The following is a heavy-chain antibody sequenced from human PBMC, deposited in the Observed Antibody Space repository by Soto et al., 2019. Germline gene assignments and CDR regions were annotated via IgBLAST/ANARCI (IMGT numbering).Heavy chain of an antibody. CDR2: IRGKAYDGTT. CDR1: GFTFGVYA. J-gene: IGHJ6*02. CDR3: NRQVVGSDYYGMDV. Sequence: GGSLSLSCTTSGFTFGVYAMSWVRQAPGKGLEWVGLIRGKAYDGTTEYAASVNGRFTISRDNSKGIAYLQMNSLKTEDTAVYYCNRQVVGSDYYGMDVWGQGTTVTVS. D-gene: IGHD2-15*01. V-gene: IGHV3-49*04.